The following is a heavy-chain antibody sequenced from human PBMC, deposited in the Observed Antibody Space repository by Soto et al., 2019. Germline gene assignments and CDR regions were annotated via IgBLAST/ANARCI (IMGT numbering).Heavy chain of an antibody. CDR2: IYYSGST. D-gene: IGHD2-15*01. Sequence: QLQLQESGPGLVKPSETLSLTCTVSGDSISSSSYYWGWIRQPPGKGLEWIGSIYYSGSTYYNPCLTCGVTISVDTPQNKFSLKLSSVTAADTAVYYCASHPLQNVMVVIGAILNWFDPWGQGTLVTVAS. V-gene: IGHV4-39*01. CDR1: GDSISSSSYY. CDR3: ASHPLQNVMVVIGAILNWFDP. J-gene: IGHJ5*02.